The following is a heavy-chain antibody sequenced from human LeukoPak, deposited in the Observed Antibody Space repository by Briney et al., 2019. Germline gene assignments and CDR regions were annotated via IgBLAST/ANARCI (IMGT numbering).Heavy chain of an antibody. Sequence: GASVKVSCTASGYTFTGYYMHWVRQAPGQGLEWMGWINPNSGGTNYAKKFQGRVTMTRDTSINTTYMELSRLRSDDTGVYYCGKGFGVVRFDDWGQGTLVTVSS. J-gene: IGHJ4*02. CDR3: GKGFGVVRFDD. CDR2: INPNSGGT. CDR1: GYTFTGYY. D-gene: IGHD3-3*01. V-gene: IGHV1-2*02.